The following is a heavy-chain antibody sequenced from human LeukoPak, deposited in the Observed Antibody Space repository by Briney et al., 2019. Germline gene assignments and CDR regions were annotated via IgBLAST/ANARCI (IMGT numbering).Heavy chain of an antibody. CDR1: GFTFSSYA. Sequence: HPGRSLRLSCAASGFTFSSYAMHWVRQAPGKGLEWVAVISYDGHNKYYADSVKGRFTIPRDNSKNTLYLQMNSLRAEDTAVFYCARSSDTPGYSSGWYTVDHWGQGTLVTVSS. CDR2: ISYDGHNK. D-gene: IGHD6-19*01. V-gene: IGHV3-30-3*01. J-gene: IGHJ4*02. CDR3: ARSSDTPGYSSGWYTVDH.